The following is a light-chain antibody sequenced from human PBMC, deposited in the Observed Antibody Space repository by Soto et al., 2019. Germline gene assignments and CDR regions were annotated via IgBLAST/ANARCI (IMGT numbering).Light chain of an antibody. Sequence: DIQLTQSPPTLSASVGDRVTITCRASQGIRNDLGWYQQKPGKAPKLLIYKASSLESGVPSRFSGSGSGTEFTLTISSLQPDDFATYYCQQYNSYWTFGQGTKVDIK. J-gene: IGKJ1*01. CDR1: QGIRND. CDR2: KAS. CDR3: QQYNSYWT. V-gene: IGKV1-5*03.